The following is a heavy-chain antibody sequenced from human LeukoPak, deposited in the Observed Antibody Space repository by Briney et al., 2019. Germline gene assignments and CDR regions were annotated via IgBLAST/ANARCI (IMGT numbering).Heavy chain of an antibody. J-gene: IGHJ4*02. Sequence: GESLKISCKGSGYSFVNYWIGWVRQMPGEGLEWMGILYPGDSGTRYNPSFQGRGTISVDKSISTALLQWSSLKASETAIYYCARATGDDGYFDYWGQGTLVTVSS. CDR1: GYSFVNYW. V-gene: IGHV5-51*01. CDR3: ARATGDDGYFDY. CDR2: LYPGDSGT.